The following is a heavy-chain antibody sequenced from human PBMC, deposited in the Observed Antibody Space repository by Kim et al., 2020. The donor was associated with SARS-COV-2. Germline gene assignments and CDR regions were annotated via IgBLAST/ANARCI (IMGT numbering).Heavy chain of an antibody. Sequence: KYYADSVKGRFTISRDNSKNTLYLQMNSLRAEDTAVYYCACQYSSTFDYWGQGTLVTVSS. J-gene: IGHJ4*02. CDR2: K. CDR3: ACQYSSTFDY. D-gene: IGHD6-13*01. V-gene: IGHV3-30*02.